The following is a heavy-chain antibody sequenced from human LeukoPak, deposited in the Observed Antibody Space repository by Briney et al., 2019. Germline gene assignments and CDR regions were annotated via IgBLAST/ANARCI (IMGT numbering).Heavy chain of an antibody. Sequence: SETLSLTCAVYGGSFSGYYWSWIRQPPGKGLEWIGEINHSGSTDYNPSLKSRVTISVDTSKNQFSLKLSSVTAADTAVYYCARGPVSLGSSWPFDYWGQGTLVTVSS. CDR3: ARGPVSLGSSWPFDY. V-gene: IGHV4-34*01. CDR2: INHSGST. D-gene: IGHD6-13*01. J-gene: IGHJ4*02. CDR1: GGSFSGYY.